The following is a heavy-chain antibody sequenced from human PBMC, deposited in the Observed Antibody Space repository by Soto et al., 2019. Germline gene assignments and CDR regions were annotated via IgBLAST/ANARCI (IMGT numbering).Heavy chain of an antibody. CDR3: ARHGGYSYEDYFDY. J-gene: IGHJ4*02. CDR1: GYTFTSYA. V-gene: IGHV1-18*01. Sequence: QVQLVQSGAEVKKPGASVKVSCKASGYTFTSYAISWVRQAPGQGLEWMGWISAYNGNTNYAQKLQGRVTMTRDTSTSTDYMELRSLRSDDAAVYYCARHGGYSYEDYFDYWGQGTLVTVSS. CDR2: ISAYNGNT. D-gene: IGHD5-18*01.